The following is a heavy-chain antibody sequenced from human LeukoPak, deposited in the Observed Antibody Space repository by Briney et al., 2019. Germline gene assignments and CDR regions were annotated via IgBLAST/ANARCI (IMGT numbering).Heavy chain of an antibody. CDR1: GGSFSGYY. Sequence: SETLSLTCAVYGGSFSGYYWSWIRQPPGKGLEWIGEINHSGSTNYNPSLKSRVTISVDTSKNQFSLKLSSVTAADTAVYYCARLRFIRYSSSWYMGTNWFDPWGQGTLVTVSS. CDR2: INHSGST. CDR3: ARLRFIRYSSSWYMGTNWFDP. D-gene: IGHD6-13*01. J-gene: IGHJ5*02. V-gene: IGHV4-34*01.